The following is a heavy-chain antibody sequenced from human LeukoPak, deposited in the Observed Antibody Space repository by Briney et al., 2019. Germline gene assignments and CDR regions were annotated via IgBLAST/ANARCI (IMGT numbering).Heavy chain of an antibody. V-gene: IGHV1-46*01. D-gene: IGHD1-26*01. J-gene: IGHJ5*02. CDR3: ARDNSVGDNAWWFDP. CDR1: GYTFTGYY. CDR2: INPTGGST. Sequence: GASVKVSCKASGYTFTGYYMHWVRQAPGQGLEWMGLINPTGGSTGYAQKFQGRVTMTRDMSTSTDYMGLSSLRSEDTAIYYCARDNSVGDNAWWFDPWGQGTLVTVSS.